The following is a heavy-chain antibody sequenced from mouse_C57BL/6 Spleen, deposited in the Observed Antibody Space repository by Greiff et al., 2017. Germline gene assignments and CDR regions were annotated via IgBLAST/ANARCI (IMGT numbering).Heavy chain of an antibody. CDR3: ARAGYYGSSYVEYFDV. V-gene: IGHV1-39*01. J-gene: IGHJ1*03. CDR2: INPNYGTT. Sequence: VQLQQSGPELVKPGASVKISCKASGYSFTDYNMNWVKQSNGKSLEWIGVINPNYGTTSYNQKFKGKATLTVDQSSSTAYMQLNSLTSEDSAVYYCARAGYYGSSYVEYFDVWGTGTTVTVSS. CDR1: GYSFTDYN. D-gene: IGHD1-1*01.